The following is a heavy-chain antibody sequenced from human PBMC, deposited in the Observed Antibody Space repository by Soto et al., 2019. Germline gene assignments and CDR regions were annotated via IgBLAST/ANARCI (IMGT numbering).Heavy chain of an antibody. J-gene: IGHJ4*02. D-gene: IGHD3-10*01. CDR2: INGDGSTT. V-gene: IGHV3-74*01. CDR3: ARGAFGAFYLDS. CDR1: GFTFNSYW. Sequence: EVQLVESGGGLVQPGGSLRLSCAASGFTFNSYWIHWVRQAPGEGLVWVSRINGDGSTTNYADSVKGRFASSRDNAKNTVYLQMNSLRAEDTVVYYCARGAFGAFYLDSWGQGTLVTVSS.